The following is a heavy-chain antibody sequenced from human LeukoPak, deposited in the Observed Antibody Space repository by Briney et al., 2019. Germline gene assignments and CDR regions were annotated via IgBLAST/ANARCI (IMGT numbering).Heavy chain of an antibody. J-gene: IGHJ5*02. CDR1: GFTFSSYS. V-gene: IGHV3-21*01. Sequence: GGSLRLSCAASGFTFSSYSMNWVRQAPGKGLEWVSSISSSSSYIYYADSVKGRFTISRENAKNSLYLQMNSLRAGDTAVYYCAREGIDGWFDPWGQGTLVTVSS. CDR2: ISSSSSYI. CDR3: AREGIDGWFDP. D-gene: IGHD2/OR15-2a*01.